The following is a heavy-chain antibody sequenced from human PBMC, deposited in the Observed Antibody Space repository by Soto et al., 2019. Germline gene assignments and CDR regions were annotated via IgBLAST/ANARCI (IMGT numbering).Heavy chain of an antibody. CDR3: ARVFSSSWFYYFDS. J-gene: IGHJ4*02. V-gene: IGHV4-61*01. Sequence: SETPSLTCTVSSVSVRSGSFYWGWVRQPPGKGLEWIGYIFYNGNTNYNPSLKSRVAISIDTSKNQFSLKLSSVTAADTAVYFCARVFSSSWFYYFDSWGQGTLVTVSS. CDR2: IFYNGNT. D-gene: IGHD6-13*01. CDR1: SVSVRSGSFY.